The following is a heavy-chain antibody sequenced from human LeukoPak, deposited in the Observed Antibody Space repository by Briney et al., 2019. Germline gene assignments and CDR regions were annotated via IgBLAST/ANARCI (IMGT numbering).Heavy chain of an antibody. CDR3: AADPTVTTYDFDY. D-gene: IGHD4-17*01. Sequence: SVKVSCKASGFTFTSSAMQWVRQARGQRLEWIGWIVVGSGNTNYAQKFQERVTITRDMSTSTAYVELSSLRSEDTAVYYCAADPTVTTYDFDYWGQGTLVTVSS. CDR1: GFTFTSSA. J-gene: IGHJ4*02. V-gene: IGHV1-58*02. CDR2: IVVGSGNT.